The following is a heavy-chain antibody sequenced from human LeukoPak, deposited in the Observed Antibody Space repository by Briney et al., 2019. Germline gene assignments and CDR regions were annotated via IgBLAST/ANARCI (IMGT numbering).Heavy chain of an antibody. CDR2: ISSSSSTI. J-gene: IGHJ4*02. CDR1: GFTFRSYS. CDR3: ARDLVDD. D-gene: IGHD1-26*01. Sequence: GGSLRLSCAASGFTFRSYSMNWVRQAPDKGLEWVSYISSSSSTIYYADSVKGRFTISRDNAKKSLYLQMNSLRAEDTAVYYCARDLVDDWGQGTLVTVSS. V-gene: IGHV3-48*01.